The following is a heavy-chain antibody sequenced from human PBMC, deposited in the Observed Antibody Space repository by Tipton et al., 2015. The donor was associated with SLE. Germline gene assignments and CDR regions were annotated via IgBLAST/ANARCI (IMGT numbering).Heavy chain of an antibody. CDR2: IYYSGGT. D-gene: IGHD3-10*01. CDR3: ARGSWGSDAFDI. CDR1: GGSISNYY. V-gene: IGHV4-59*01. J-gene: IGHJ3*02. Sequence: TLSLTCTVSGGSISNYYWSWIRQPPGKGLEWIGYIYYSGGTNYNPSLNSRVTISVDMSKNQFSLKLSSVTAADTAVYYCARGSWGSDAFDIWGQGTVVTVSS.